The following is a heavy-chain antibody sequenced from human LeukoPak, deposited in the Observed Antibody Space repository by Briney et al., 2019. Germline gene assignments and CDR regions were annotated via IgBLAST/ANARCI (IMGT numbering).Heavy chain of an antibody. CDR3: ARRPYSSSWYGVDY. V-gene: IGHV4-39*01. CDR1: GGSISSSSYY. CDR2: IYYSGST. Sequence: SETLSLTCTVSGGSISSSSYYWGWIRQPPGTGLEWIGSIYYSGSTYYNPSLKSRVTISVDTSKNQFSLKLSSVTAADTAVYYCARRPYSSSWYGVDYWGQGTLVTVSS. J-gene: IGHJ4*02. D-gene: IGHD6-13*01.